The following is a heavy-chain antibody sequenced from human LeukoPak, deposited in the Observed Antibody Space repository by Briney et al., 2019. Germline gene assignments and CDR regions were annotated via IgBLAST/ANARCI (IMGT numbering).Heavy chain of an antibody. V-gene: IGHV1-69*13. Sequence: SVKVSCKASGGTFGSHTFNWVRQAPGQGLEWMGGITPIYGTRDYAQSFQGRVTISADESTSTAYIELSSLRPDDTAVYYCAREANFXYYMDVWGKGTTVTVSS. CDR3: AREANFXYYMDV. CDR1: GGTFGSHT. J-gene: IGHJ6*03. D-gene: IGHD1-1*01. CDR2: ITPIYGTR.